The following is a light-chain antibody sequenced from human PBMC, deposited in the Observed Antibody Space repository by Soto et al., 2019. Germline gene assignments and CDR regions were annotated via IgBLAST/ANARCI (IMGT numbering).Light chain of an antibody. V-gene: IGKV3-15*01. CDR2: AAS. J-gene: IGKJ4*01. CDR3: QQYNNLPPLT. Sequence: DIVMTQSPTTLSVSPGERVTLSCRASQSVSSNLAWYQQNPAQAPRLLIYAASTRATGIPARFIGSGSGTEVTLPVCSLLPVDFAGDYCQQYNNLPPLTFGGGTKVEIK. CDR1: QSVSSN.